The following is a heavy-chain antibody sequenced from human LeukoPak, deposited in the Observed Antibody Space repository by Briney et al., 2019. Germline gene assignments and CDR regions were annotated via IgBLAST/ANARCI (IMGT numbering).Heavy chain of an antibody. Sequence: ASVKVSCKASGYTLTDYYMHWVRQAPGQGLEWMGRINPNSGGTNYAQKFQGRVTMTRDTSISTVYMELSRLRSDDTAVYYRARVGYYESSGYYEYWGQGTLVTVSS. D-gene: IGHD3-22*01. V-gene: IGHV1-2*06. CDR3: ARVGYYESSGYYEY. J-gene: IGHJ4*02. CDR2: INPNSGGT. CDR1: GYTLTDYY.